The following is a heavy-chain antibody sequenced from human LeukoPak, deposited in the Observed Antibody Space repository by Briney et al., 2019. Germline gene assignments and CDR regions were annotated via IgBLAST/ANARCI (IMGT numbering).Heavy chain of an antibody. J-gene: IGHJ2*01. CDR3: AKGYSSSWFYWYFDL. CDR1: GFTFRSYD. D-gene: IGHD6-13*01. Sequence: PGGSLRLSCAASGFTFRSYDMSWVRQAPGKGLEWVSDITGTGGNTYYADSVKGRFTISRDNSKNTLYLQMNSLRAEDTAVYYCAKGYSSSWFYWYFDLWGRGTLVTVSS. CDR2: ITGTGGNT. V-gene: IGHV3-23*01.